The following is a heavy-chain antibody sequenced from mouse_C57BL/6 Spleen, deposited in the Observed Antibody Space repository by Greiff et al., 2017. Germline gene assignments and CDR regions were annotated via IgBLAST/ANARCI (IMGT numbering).Heavy chain of an antibody. V-gene: IGHV1-80*01. D-gene: IGHD1-1*01. CDR3: ARTTTVREYYFDY. CDR2: IYPGDGDT. J-gene: IGHJ2*01. Sequence: QVQLKQSGAELVKPGASVKISCKASGYAFSSYWMNWVKQRPGKGLEWIGQIYPGDGDTNYNGKFKGKATLTADKSSSTAYMQLSSLTSEDSAVYFCARTTTVREYYFDYWGQGTTLTVSS. CDR1: GYAFSSYW.